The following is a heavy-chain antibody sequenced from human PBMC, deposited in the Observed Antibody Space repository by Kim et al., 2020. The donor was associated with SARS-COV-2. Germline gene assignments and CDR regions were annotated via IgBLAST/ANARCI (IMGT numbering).Heavy chain of an antibody. J-gene: IGHJ4*02. D-gene: IGHD3-22*01. V-gene: IGHV3-48*02. CDR3: AREIVSGNYYDSGGY. CDR1: GFIFSSYS. CDR2: ISTSSSTI. Sequence: GGSLRLSCTASGFIFSSYSMSWVRQAPGKGLEWISYISTSSSTIYYTDSVKGRFTISRDNAKHSLFLQMDSLRDDDTAVYYCAREIVSGNYYDSGGYWGQGTLVTVSS.